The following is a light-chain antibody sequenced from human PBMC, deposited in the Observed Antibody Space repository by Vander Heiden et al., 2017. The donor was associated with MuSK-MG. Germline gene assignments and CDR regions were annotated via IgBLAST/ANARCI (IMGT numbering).Light chain of an antibody. CDR1: QGISSY. J-gene: IGKJ1*01. CDR3: QQYDSYPLT. Sequence: AILMTQSPSSLSASTGDRVTITCRARQGISSYLAWYQQKPGKAPKLLIYAASTLQRGVPSRFRGRGSGTDFTLTISCLQSEDFATYYCQQYDSYPLTFGQGTKVEIK. CDR2: AAS. V-gene: IGKV1-8*01.